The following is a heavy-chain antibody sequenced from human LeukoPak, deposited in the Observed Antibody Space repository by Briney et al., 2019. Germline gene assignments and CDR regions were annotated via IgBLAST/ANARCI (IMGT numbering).Heavy chain of an antibody. D-gene: IGHD6-13*01. CDR3: DLRQISGSPYGLDV. J-gene: IGHJ6*02. Sequence: GGALRLSCAASGFTFSNAWLSWVRQAPGKGLEGVGRIKSKTDGGTTDYAAPVKGRFTISRDDSKNTLYLKINSLKTKDTAVYYCDLRQISGSPYGLDVWGQGTTVTVSS. CDR2: IKSKTDGGTT. CDR1: GFTFSNAW. V-gene: IGHV3-15*01.